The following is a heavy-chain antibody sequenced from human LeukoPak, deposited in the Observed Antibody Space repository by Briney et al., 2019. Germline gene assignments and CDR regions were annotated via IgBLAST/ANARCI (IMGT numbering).Heavy chain of an antibody. D-gene: IGHD3-10*01. CDR1: GFTFSSYW. J-gene: IGHJ6*02. V-gene: IGHV3-7*01. CDR2: IKQDGSEE. Sequence: GGSLRLSCAASGFTFSSYWMSWVRQAPGKGLEWVANIKQDGSEEYYVDSVKGRFTISRDNAKNSLYLQMNSLRAEDTAVYYCARDRWFTPNDYYYYGMDVWGQGTTVTVSS. CDR3: ARDRWFTPNDYYYYGMDV.